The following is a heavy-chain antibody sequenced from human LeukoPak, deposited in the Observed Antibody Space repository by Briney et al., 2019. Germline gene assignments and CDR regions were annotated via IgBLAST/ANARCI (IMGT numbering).Heavy chain of an antibody. D-gene: IGHD3-10*01. V-gene: IGHV1-2*02. Sequence: ASVKVSCKASGYTFTGYYIHWVRQAPGQGLEWMGWINPNNGDTDYAQKFQGRVTMTRDTSIRTVYMELSRLKSDDTAVYYCAGPHMVRGVPMGYWGQGTLVIVSS. CDR1: GYTFTGYY. CDR3: AGPHMVRGVPMGY. J-gene: IGHJ4*02. CDR2: INPNNGDT.